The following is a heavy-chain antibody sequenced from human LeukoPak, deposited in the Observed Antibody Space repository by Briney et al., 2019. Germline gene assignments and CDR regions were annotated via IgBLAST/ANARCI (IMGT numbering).Heavy chain of an antibody. Sequence: SETLSLTCTVSGGSISSYYWSWIRQPPGKGLEWIGYIYYSGSTNYNPSLKSRVTISVDTSKNQFSLKLSSVTAADTAVYYCARERGYCSSTSCYNYMDVWGKGTTVTVSS. CDR2: IYYSGST. CDR1: GGSISSYY. CDR3: ARERGYCSSTSCYNYMDV. V-gene: IGHV4-59*01. D-gene: IGHD2-2*01. J-gene: IGHJ6*03.